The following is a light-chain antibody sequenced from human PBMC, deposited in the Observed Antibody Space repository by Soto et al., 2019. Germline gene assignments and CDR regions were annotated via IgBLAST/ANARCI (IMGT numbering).Light chain of an antibody. J-gene: IGKJ1*01. V-gene: IGKV1-5*01. CDR1: QNINFY. CDR3: QQYNSYSSWT. CDR2: DVS. Sequence: DIQMTQSPSTLSASVGDRVTITCRASQNINFYLAWYQQKPGKAPQILLFDVSRLARGVPSRFSGSGSGTEFTLTTSSLQPDDFAAYYGQQYNSYSSWTFGLGTKVDIK.